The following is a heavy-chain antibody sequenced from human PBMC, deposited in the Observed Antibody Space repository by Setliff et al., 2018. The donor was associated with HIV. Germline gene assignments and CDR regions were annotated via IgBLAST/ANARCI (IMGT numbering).Heavy chain of an antibody. D-gene: IGHD3-10*01. CDR1: GGSISSSHW. J-gene: IGHJ4*01. CDR3: AGDRGVANYFDC. Sequence: SETLSLTCAVSGGSISSSHWWSWVRQPPGMGLEWIGEIYHSGSTNYNPSLKSRVTISVDKSKNQFSLKLISVTAADTAVYYCAGDRGVANYFDCWGHGTLVTVSS. CDR2: IYHSGST. V-gene: IGHV4-4*02.